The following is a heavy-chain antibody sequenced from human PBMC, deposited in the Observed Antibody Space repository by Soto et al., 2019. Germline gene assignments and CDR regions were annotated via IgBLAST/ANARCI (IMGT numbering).Heavy chain of an antibody. Sequence: GGSLRLSCAASGFTFSSYAMHWVRQAPGKGLEWVAVISYDGSNKYYADSVKGRFTISRDNSKNTLYLQMNSLRAEDTAVYYCASYSSSWLLYYYYYGMDVWGQGTTVTVSS. CDR2: ISYDGSNK. J-gene: IGHJ6*02. CDR1: GFTFSSYA. V-gene: IGHV3-30-3*01. CDR3: ASYSSSWLLYYYYYGMDV. D-gene: IGHD6-13*01.